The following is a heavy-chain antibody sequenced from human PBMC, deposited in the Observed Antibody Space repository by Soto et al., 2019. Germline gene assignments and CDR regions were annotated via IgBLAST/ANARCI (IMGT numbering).Heavy chain of an antibody. V-gene: IGHV3-30-3*01. J-gene: IGHJ4*02. D-gene: IGHD5-12*01. CDR1: GFTFSTSA. CDR2: ISYHGSNK. CDR3: ASQSSEWLLFAS. Sequence: GSLRLSCAASGFTFSTSAMHWVRQAPGKGLEWVALISYHGSNKYYADSVEGRFTISRDNSKNTVYLQMNSLRAEDTAVYYCASQSSEWLLFASWGQGTLVTVSS.